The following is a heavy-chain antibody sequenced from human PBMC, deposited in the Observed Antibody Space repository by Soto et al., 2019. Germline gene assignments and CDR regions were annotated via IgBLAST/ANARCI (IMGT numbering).Heavy chain of an antibody. CDR3: LRGKDELLWPNWFDP. CDR2: IYPDDSDT. D-gene: IGHD1-26*01. V-gene: IGHV5-51*01. J-gene: IGHJ5*02. CDR1: GYSFTTFW. Sequence: PGESLKISCKGSGYSFTTFWIGWVRQTPGKGLEWMGIIYPDDSDTKYSSSFQGQVTISADKSSSTAYLQWSSLRASDTAIYYCLRGKDELLWPNWFDPWGHGTLVTVSS.